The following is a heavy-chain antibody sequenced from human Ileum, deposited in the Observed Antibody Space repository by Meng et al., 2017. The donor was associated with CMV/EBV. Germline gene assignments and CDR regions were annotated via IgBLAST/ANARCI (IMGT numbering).Heavy chain of an antibody. D-gene: IGHD3-9*01. CDR3: AKDLAVLRYLDWDYYYYGLDV. Sequence: GSLRLSCSVSGGSISGSSYYWGWIRQPPGKGLEWIGSIHYNGSTYYNPSLKSRVTILVDASKNEVSLKLSSATAADTAIYYCAKDLAVLRYLDWDYYYYGLDVWGQGTMVTVSS. CDR1: GGSISGSSYY. V-gene: IGHV4-39*07. CDR2: IHYNGST. J-gene: IGHJ6*02.